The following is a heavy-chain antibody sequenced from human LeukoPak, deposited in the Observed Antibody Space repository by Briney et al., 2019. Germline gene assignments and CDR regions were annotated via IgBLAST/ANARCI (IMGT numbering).Heavy chain of an antibody. CDR1: GFTFSSYS. CDR2: ISSSSSYI. V-gene: IGHV3-21*01. D-gene: IGHD3-10*01. CDR3: ARGSGTHF. J-gene: IGHJ4*02. Sequence: GGSLRLSCAASGFTFSSYSMNWVRQAPGKGLEWVSSISSSSSYIYYADSVKGRFTISRDNANNSLYLQMNSLRGEDTAMYYCARGSGTHFWGQGTRVTVSS.